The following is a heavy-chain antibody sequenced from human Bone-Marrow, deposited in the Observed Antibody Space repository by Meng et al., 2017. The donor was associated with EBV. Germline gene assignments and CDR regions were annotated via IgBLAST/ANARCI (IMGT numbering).Heavy chain of an antibody. CDR1: GGPFNSDA. V-gene: IGHV1-69*01. D-gene: IGHD3-10*01. CDR2: LIPMFGAP. J-gene: IGHJ4*02. Sequence: QGQVEQSGAEVKKPGSSVKVACKTSGGPFNSDAISWVRQAPGQGLEWLGGLIPMFGAPNYAQKFQGRVTITADASTSTHYMELSSLRSEDTAVYYCASESGRGYTPDYWGQGTLVTVSS. CDR3: ASESGRGYTPDY.